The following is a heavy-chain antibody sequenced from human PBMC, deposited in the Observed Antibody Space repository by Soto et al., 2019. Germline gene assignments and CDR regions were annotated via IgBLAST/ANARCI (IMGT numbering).Heavy chain of an antibody. J-gene: IGHJ3*01. D-gene: IGHD2-8*01. V-gene: IGHV3-23*01. CDR3: ATNLRDHCANAVCVRAFDV. CDR2: MSGRGDAT. Sequence: EVQLLESGGGLVEPGGSLRLSCAASGFTFSSYAMTWVRQAPGKGLEWVSAMSGRGDATHYADSVKGRFTISRDNARSTLFLQMNSLRVEDAAMYYCATNLRDHCANAVCVRAFDVWGQGTMVTFSS. CDR1: GFTFSSYA.